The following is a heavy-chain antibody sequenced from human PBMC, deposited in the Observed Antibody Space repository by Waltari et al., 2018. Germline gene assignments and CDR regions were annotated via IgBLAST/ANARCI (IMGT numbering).Heavy chain of an antibody. V-gene: IGHV3-23*04. D-gene: IGHD3-22*01. CDR1: GFTFRSYA. J-gene: IGHJ4*02. CDR3: AKDPRVTMRIVVITSYFDY. CDR2: ISGSGGST. Sequence: EVQLVESGGGLVQPGGSLRLSCAASGFTFRSYALSWVRQAPGKGLEWVSTISGSGGSTYYADSVKGRFTISRENSKNTLYLQMASLRAEDTAVYYCAKDPRVTMRIVVITSYFDYWGQGTLVTVSS.